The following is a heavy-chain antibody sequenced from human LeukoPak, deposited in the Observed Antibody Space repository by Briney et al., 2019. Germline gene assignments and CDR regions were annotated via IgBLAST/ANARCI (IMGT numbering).Heavy chain of an antibody. V-gene: IGHV3-74*01. Sequence: PGGSLRLSCAASGFAFGHYRMHWVRQAPGKGLVWVSTINTDGSTTYADSVKGRFTVSRDNAKNTMFLQMHSLRVEDPAFYSFTRGHPGEFDYRGQGTLVTVSS. CDR2: INTDGST. CDR3: TRGHPGEFDY. CDR1: GFAFGHYR. D-gene: IGHD3-10*01. J-gene: IGHJ4*02.